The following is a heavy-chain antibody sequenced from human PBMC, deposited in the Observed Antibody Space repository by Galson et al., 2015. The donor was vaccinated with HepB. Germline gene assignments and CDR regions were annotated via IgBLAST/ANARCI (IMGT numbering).Heavy chain of an antibody. V-gene: IGHV3-15*01. Sequence: SLRLSCAASGFTFSNAWMSWVRQAPGKGLEWVGRIKSKTDGGTTDYAAPVKGRFTISRDDSKNTLYLQMNSLKTEDTAVYYCTTAHFDIVVVPAAIRDGSVWGQGTTVTVSS. CDR1: GFTFSNAW. J-gene: IGHJ6*02. D-gene: IGHD2-2*02. CDR3: TTAHFDIVVVPAAIRDGSV. CDR2: IKSKTDGGTT.